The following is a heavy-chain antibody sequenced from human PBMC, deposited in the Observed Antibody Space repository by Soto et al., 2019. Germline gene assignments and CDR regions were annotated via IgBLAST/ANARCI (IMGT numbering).Heavy chain of an antibody. CDR2: IYWDDDK. Sequence: KESGPTLVKPTQTLTLTCTFSGFSLSTSGVGVGWIRQPPGKALEWLALIYWDDDKRYSPSLKSRLTITKDTSKNQVVLTMTNMDPVATATYYCARGYFDWLLDEVDPFDLWGQGTMVTVSS. J-gene: IGHJ3*01. CDR1: GFSLSTSGVG. D-gene: IGHD3-9*01. CDR3: ARGYFDWLLDEVDPFDL. V-gene: IGHV2-5*02.